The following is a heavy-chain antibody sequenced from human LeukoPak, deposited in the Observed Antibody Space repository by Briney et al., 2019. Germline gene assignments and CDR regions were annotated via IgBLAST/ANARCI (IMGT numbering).Heavy chain of an antibody. CDR3: TRDLGYDFWSGTFMDV. CDR1: GFTFSSYA. V-gene: IGHV3-49*04. D-gene: IGHD3-3*01. J-gene: IGHJ6*03. CDR2: IRSKAYGGTT. Sequence: PGGSLRLSCAASGFTFSSYAMSWVRQAPGKGRERVGFIRSKAYGGTTEYAASVKGRFTISRDDSKSIAYLQMNSLKTEDTAVYYCTRDLGYDFWSGTFMDVWGKGTTVTVSS.